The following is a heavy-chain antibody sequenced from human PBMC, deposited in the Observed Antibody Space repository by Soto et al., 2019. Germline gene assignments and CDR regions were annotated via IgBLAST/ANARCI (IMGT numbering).Heavy chain of an antibody. Sequence: ASVKVSCKASGYTFTSYDINWVRQATGRGLEWMGWMNPNSGNTGYAQNFQGRVTMTRNTSISTAYMELSSLRSEDTAVYFCAKQRGNNGDYSFAPWGKETLVPVS. J-gene: IGHJ5*02. D-gene: IGHD4-17*01. CDR1: GYTFTSYD. V-gene: IGHV1-8*01. CDR2: MNPNSGNT. CDR3: AKQRGNNGDYSFAP.